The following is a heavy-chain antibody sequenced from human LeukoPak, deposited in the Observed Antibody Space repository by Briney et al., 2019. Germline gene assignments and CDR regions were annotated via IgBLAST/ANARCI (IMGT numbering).Heavy chain of an antibody. J-gene: IGHJ5*02. V-gene: IGHV4-30-4*01. CDR1: GGSISSGDYY. CDR2: MYYSGST. D-gene: IGHD3-22*01. CDR3: ARPYYYDSRIDP. Sequence: SQTLSLTCTVSGGSISSGDYYWSWIRQPPGKGLEWIAYMYYSGSTYYNPSLKSRVTMSADTSKNQLSLKLSSVTAAETAVYYCARPYYYDSRIDPWGQGILVTVSS.